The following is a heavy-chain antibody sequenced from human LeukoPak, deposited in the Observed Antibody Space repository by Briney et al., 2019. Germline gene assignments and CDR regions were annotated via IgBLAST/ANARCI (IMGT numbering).Heavy chain of an antibody. CDR3: AVSFDF. Sequence: GGSLRLSCAASGFTFSSYAMHWVRQAPGKGLEWVAVISYDGSNKYYADSVKGRFTISRDNSKNTLYLQMNSLRAEDTAVYFCAVSFDFWGQGTLVTVSS. J-gene: IGHJ4*02. CDR1: GFTFSSYA. V-gene: IGHV3-30-3*01. D-gene: IGHD5/OR15-5a*01. CDR2: ISYDGSNK.